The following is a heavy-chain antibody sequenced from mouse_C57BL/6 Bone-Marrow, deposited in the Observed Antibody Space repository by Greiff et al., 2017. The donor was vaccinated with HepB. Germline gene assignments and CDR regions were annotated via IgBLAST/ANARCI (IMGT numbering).Heavy chain of an antibody. CDR1: GISFNTYA. CDR3: VRRGTGYDSFAY. V-gene: IGHV10-1*01. Sequence: EVKLMESGGGLVQPKGSLKLSCAASGISFNTYAMNWVRQAPGKGLEWVARIRSKSNNYATYYADSVKDRFTISRDDSESMLYLQMNNLKTEDTAMYYCVRRGTGYDSFAYWGQGTLVTVSA. D-gene: IGHD3-1*01. CDR2: IRSKSNNYAT. J-gene: IGHJ3*01.